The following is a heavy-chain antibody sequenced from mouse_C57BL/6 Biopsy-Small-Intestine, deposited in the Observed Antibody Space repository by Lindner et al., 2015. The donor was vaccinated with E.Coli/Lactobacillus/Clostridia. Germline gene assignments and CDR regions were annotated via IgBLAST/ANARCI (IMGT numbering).Heavy chain of an antibody. V-gene: IGHV1-39*01. J-gene: IGHJ2*01. D-gene: IGHD1-1*01. CDR2: INPNYGTT. Sequence: VQLQESGPELVKPGASVKISCKASGYSFTDYNMNWVKQSNGKSLEWIGVINPNYGTTAYNQNFKDKATLTVDQSSRTAYMQLNSLTSEDSAVYYCARSSSTVGYYFDYWGQGTTLTVSS. CDR1: GYSFTDYN. CDR3: ARSSSTVGYYFDY.